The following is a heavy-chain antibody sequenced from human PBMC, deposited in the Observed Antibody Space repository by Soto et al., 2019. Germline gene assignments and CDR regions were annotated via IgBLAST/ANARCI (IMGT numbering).Heavy chain of an antibody. CDR3: ARGALRLGCSGGSCPTWFDP. CDR2: INAGNGDT. D-gene: IGHD2-15*01. J-gene: IGHJ5*02. CDR1: GDTFTAYT. Sequence: ASVKVSCKASGDTFTAYTIHWVLQAPGQRRDWMGWINAGNGDTKYSQKFQGRVTFTRDTSASTAYMDLSSLRSEDAAVYYCARGALRLGCSGGSCPTWFDPWGQGTLVTVSS. V-gene: IGHV1-3*01.